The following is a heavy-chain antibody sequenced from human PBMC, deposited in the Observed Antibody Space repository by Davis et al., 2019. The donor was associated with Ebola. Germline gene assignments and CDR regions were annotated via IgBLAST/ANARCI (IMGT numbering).Heavy chain of an antibody. CDR2: ISAYNGNT. J-gene: IGHJ4*02. CDR3: ARGDRRFLEWFHFDY. D-gene: IGHD3-3*01. Sequence: ASVKVSCKASGYTFTSYGISWVRQAPGQGFEWMGWISAYNGNTNYAQKLQGRVTMTTDTSTSTAYMELRSLRSDDTAVYYCARGDRRFLEWFHFDYWGQGTLVTVSS. CDR1: GYTFTSYG. V-gene: IGHV1-18*01.